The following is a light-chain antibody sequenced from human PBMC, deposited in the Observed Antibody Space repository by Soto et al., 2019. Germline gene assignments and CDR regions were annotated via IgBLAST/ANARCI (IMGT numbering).Light chain of an antibody. Sequence: EIVLTQSPATLSLSPGERATLSCMSSQSVSSYLAWYQQKPGQAPRLLIYDASNRATGIPARFSGSGSGTDFTLTISSLEPEDFAVYYCQQRSNWPATFGGGTKVDIK. CDR2: DAS. V-gene: IGKV3-11*01. CDR1: QSVSSY. J-gene: IGKJ4*01. CDR3: QQRSNWPAT.